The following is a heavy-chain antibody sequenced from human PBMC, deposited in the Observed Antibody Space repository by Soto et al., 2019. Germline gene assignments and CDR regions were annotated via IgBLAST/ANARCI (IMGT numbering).Heavy chain of an antibody. Sequence: PGESLKISCTGFGYTFTTFWISWVRQMPGKGLEWMGRIDPRDSYVNYSPSFQGHVTISLDKSISTAYLQWGSLKASDTAMYYCPRLLCRPTPCDSSFEPWGQGTLVTVPQ. D-gene: IGHD2-15*01. CDR2: IDPRDSYV. CDR3: PRLLCRPTPCDSSFEP. V-gene: IGHV5-10-1*01. J-gene: IGHJ5*02. CDR1: GYTFTTFW.